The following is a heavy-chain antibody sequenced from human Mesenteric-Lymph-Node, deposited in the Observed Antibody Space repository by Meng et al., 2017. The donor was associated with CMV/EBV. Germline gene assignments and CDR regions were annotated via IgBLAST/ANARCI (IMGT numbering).Heavy chain of an antibody. CDR3: ARDSLGPSY. CDR2: IYSGGGGT. CDR1: GFTVSSNY. J-gene: IGHJ4*02. V-gene: IGHV3-66*02. Sequence: GESLKISCAASGFTVSSNYMSWVRQAPGKGLEWVSVIYSGGGGTYYADSVKGRFTISRDNSRNTLYLQMNSLRAEDTAVYYCARDSLGPSYWGQGTLVTVSS. D-gene: IGHD7-27*01.